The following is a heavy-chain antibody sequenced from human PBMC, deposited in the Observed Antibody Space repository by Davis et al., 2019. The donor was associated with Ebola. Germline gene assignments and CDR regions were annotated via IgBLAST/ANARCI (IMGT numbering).Heavy chain of an antibody. V-gene: IGHV4-31*03. J-gene: IGHJ4*02. CDR1: GGSISSGGYY. D-gene: IGHD6-6*01. CDR2: IYYSGST. CDR3: ARRVGRAALDY. Sequence: MPSETLSLTCTVSGGSISSGGYYWSWIRQHPGKGLEWIGYIYYSGSTYYNPSLKSRVTISVDTSKNQFSLKLSSVTAADTAVYYCARRVGRAALDYWGQGTLVTVSS.